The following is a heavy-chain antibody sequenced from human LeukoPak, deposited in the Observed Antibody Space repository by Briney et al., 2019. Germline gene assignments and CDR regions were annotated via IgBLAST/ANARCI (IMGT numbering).Heavy chain of an antibody. CDR2: IDYSGST. D-gene: IGHD3-16*01. Sequence: SETLSLTCTVSGGSISSYYWSWIRQPPGKGLEWIGNIDYSGSTIYNPALKSRVTVSVDTSKNQFSLNLTSVTAADTAVYYCARVGYYYYYMDVWGKGTTVTVSS. J-gene: IGHJ6*03. V-gene: IGHV4-59*01. CDR1: GGSISSYY. CDR3: ARVGYYYYYMDV.